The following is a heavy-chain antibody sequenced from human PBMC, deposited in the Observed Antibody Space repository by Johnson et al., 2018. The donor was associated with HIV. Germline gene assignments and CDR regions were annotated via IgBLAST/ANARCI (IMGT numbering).Heavy chain of an antibody. CDR3: AKVPAVAVNDAFDI. Sequence: QVQLVESGGGVVQPGRSLRLSCAASGLTFSGNGMHWIRQAPGKGLEWVAVISYDGHNKYCGDSVKGRFTISRDNAKTCLYLQMNSLRGEDTAFYYCAKVPAVAVNDAFDIWGQGTMVTVSS. CDR1: GLTFSGNG. J-gene: IGHJ3*02. V-gene: IGHV3-30*18. D-gene: IGHD6-19*01. CDR2: ISYDGHNK.